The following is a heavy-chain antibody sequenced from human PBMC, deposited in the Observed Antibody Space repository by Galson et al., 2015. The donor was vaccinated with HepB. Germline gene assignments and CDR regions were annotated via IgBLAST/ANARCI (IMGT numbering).Heavy chain of an antibody. Sequence: SLRLSCAASGFTFSDYAMSWVRQAPGKGLEWVSVISAPGDSTYDADFVKGRFTISRDNSKNTLYLQMNSLRSEDTAVYYCAREGGGYSGYDLAYWGQGTLVTVSS. CDR3: AREGGGYSGYDLAY. V-gene: IGHV3-23*01. CDR2: ISAPGDST. D-gene: IGHD5-12*01. CDR1: GFTFSDYA. J-gene: IGHJ4*02.